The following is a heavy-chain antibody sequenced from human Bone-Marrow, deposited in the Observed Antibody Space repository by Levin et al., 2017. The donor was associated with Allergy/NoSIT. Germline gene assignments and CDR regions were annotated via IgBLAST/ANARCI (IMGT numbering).Heavy chain of an antibody. V-gene: IGHV3-21*01. D-gene: IGHD3-10*01. CDR2: MDSSSRYI. CDR3: ARGGTGTGKYDY. Sequence: GGSLRLSCAASGFTFSSYSMNWVRQAPGKGLEWVSSMDSSSRYIYYADSVKGRFTISRDNAQNSLYLQMNSLRAEDTAFYYCARGGTGTGKYDYWGQGTLVTVSS. CDR1: GFTFSSYS. J-gene: IGHJ4*02.